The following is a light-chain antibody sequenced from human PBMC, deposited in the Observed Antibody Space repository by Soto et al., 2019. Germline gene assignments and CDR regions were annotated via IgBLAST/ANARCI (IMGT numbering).Light chain of an antibody. CDR3: SSYAGSNIWV. CDR1: SSDVGGYNY. Sequence: QSALTQPPSASGSPGQSVAISCTGTSSDVGGYNYVSWYQQHPGKAPKLMIYEVNKRPSGVPDRFSGSKSGNTASLTVSGLQAEDEADYYCSSYAGSNIWVFGTGTKLTVL. CDR2: EVN. V-gene: IGLV2-8*01. J-gene: IGLJ1*01.